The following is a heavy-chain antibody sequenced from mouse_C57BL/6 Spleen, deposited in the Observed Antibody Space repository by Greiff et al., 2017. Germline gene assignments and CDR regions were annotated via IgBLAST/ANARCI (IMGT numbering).Heavy chain of an antibody. CDR3: ARSSPANYGYFDV. CDR1: GYTFTSYW. J-gene: IGHJ1*03. Sequence: QVQLQQPGAELVRPGSSVKLSCKASGYTFTSYWMHWVKQRPIQGLEWIGNIDPSDSETHYNQKFKDKATLTVDKSSSTAYMQLSSLPSEDSAVYYWARSSPANYGYFDVWGTGTTVTVSS. V-gene: IGHV1-52*01. CDR2: IDPSDSET.